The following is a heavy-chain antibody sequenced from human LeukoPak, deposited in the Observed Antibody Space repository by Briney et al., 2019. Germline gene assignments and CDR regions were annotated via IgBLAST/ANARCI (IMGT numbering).Heavy chain of an antibody. Sequence: KSSETLSLTCTVSGGSISSGSYYWSWIRQPAGKGLEWIGRIYTSGSTNYNPPFKSRVTMSVDTSKNQFSLKLSSVTAADTAVYYCARRIVVLDAFDIWGQGTMVTVSS. J-gene: IGHJ3*02. CDR3: ARRIVVLDAFDI. CDR2: IYTSGST. CDR1: GGSISSGSYY. V-gene: IGHV4-61*02. D-gene: IGHD3-22*01.